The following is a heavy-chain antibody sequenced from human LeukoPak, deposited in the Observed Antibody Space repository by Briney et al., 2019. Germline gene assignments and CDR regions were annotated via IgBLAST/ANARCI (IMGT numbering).Heavy chain of an antibody. CDR3: ARDCSSTSCYRYYFDY. V-gene: IGHV4-4*07. CDR1: GGSISSYY. J-gene: IGHJ4*02. CDR2: IYTSGST. Sequence: SETLSLTCTVSGGSISSYYWSWIRQPAGKGLEWIGRIYTSGSTNYNPSLKSRATMSVDTSKNQFSLKLSSVTAADTAVYYCARDCSSTSCYRYYFDYWGQGTLVTVSS. D-gene: IGHD2-2*01.